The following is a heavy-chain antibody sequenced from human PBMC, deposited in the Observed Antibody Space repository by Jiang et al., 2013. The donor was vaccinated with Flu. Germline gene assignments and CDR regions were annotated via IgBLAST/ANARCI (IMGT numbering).Heavy chain of an antibody. V-gene: IGHV3-11*06. D-gene: IGHD3-22*01. J-gene: IGHJ4*02. CDR2: ISSSSSYT. CDR3: ARESPGGGYDSSGPHDY. CDR1: GFTFSDYY. Sequence: VQLLESGGGLVKPGGSLRLSCAASGFTFSDYYMSWIRQAPGKGLEWVSYISSSSSYTNYADSVKGRFTISRDNAKNSLYLQMNSLRAEDTAVYYCARESPGGGYDSSGPHDYWGQGTLVTVSS.